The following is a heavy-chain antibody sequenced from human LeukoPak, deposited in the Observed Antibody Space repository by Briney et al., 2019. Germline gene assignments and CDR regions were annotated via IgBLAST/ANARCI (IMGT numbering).Heavy chain of an antibody. J-gene: IGHJ4*02. CDR3: ASGVGATTAFDY. V-gene: IGHV1-69*05. D-gene: IGHD1-26*01. CDR1: GGTFSSYA. Sequence: ASVKVSCKASGGTFSSYAISWVRQAPGQGLEWMGGIIPIFGTANYAQKLQGRVTMTTDTSTSTAYTELRSLRSDDTAVYYCASGVGATTAFDYWGQGTLVTVSS. CDR2: IIPIFGTA.